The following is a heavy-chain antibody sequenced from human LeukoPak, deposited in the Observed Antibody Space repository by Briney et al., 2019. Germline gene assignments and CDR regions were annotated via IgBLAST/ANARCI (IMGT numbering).Heavy chain of an antibody. CDR3: AVPVDY. CDR1: GFPFSSYA. V-gene: IGHV3-23*01. J-gene: IGHJ4*02. Sequence: GGSLRLSCSASGFPFSSYAMHWVRQAPGKGLEWVSAISGSGGSAFYADSVKGRFTISRDNSKNTLYLQMNSLRAEDTAVYYCAVPVDYWGQGTLVTVSS. D-gene: IGHD1-14*01. CDR2: ISGSGGSA.